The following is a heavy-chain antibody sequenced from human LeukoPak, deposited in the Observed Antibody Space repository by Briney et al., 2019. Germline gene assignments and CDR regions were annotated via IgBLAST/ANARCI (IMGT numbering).Heavy chain of an antibody. CDR2: IKSKTDGGTT. CDR1: GFTLSNAW. CDR3: TTRGSDSGCPFF. Sequence: GGSLRLSWAASGFTLSNAWMVWVRQAPGKGLEWVGRIKSKTDGGTTDYAAPVKGRFTISRDDSKNTLYLEMNSLKTEDTAVYYCTTRGSDSGCPFFWGQGTLVTVSS. J-gene: IGHJ4*02. D-gene: IGHD3-10*01. V-gene: IGHV3-15*01.